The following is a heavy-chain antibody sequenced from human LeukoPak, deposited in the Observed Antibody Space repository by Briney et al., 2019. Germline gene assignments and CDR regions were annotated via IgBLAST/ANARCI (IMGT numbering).Heavy chain of an antibody. CDR3: ATVFAAEQWRYFDY. V-gene: IGHV1-24*01. CDR1: GYTLTELS. Sequence: ASVKVSCKVSGYTLTELSMHWVRQAPGKGLEWMGGFDPEDGETIYAQKFQGRVTMTEDTSTDTAYMELSSQRSEDTAVYYCATVFAAEQWRYFDYWGQGTLVTVSS. CDR2: FDPEDGET. J-gene: IGHJ4*02. D-gene: IGHD6-19*01.